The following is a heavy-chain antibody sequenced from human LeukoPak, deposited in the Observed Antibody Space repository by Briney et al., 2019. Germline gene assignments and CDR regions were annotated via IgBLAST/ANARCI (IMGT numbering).Heavy chain of an antibody. J-gene: IGHJ6*02. Sequence: SVNVSCKASGGTFSSYAISWVRQAPGQGLEWMGGIIPIFGTANYAQKFQGRVTITADESTSTAYMELSSLRSEDTAVYYCATTVGDPAYYGMDVWGQGTTVTVSS. D-gene: IGHD4-11*01. CDR2: IIPIFGTA. CDR3: ATTVGDPAYYGMDV. CDR1: GGTFSSYA. V-gene: IGHV1-69*13.